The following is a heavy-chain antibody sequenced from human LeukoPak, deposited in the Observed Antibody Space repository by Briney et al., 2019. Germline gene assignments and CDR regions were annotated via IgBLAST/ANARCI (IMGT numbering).Heavy chain of an antibody. CDR1: GFTFISEG. J-gene: IGHJ6*03. D-gene: IGHD6-19*01. CDR3: AREVYSSGWYTGVSYYYYYMDV. V-gene: IGHV3-7*01. Sequence: RRCCAASGFTFISEGMGWVSQAPGKGLEWVANIKQDGSEKYYVDSVKGRFTISRDNAKNSLYLQMNSLRAEDTAVYYCAREVYSSGWYTGVSYYYYYMDVWGKGTTVTVSS. CDR2: IKQDGSEK.